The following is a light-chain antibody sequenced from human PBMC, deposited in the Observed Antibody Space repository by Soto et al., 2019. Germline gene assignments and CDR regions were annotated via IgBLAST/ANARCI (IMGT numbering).Light chain of an antibody. CDR2: EVS. J-gene: IGLJ2*01. CDR1: SSDVGDYNY. CDR3: SSYAGSDSVI. V-gene: IGLV2-8*01. Sequence: QSALTQPPSASGSPGQSVTISCTGNSSDVGDYNYISWYQQRPGKAPKLMIYEVSKRPSGVPDRCSGSKSGNAASLTVSGLQAEDEADYYCSSYAGSDSVIFGGGTKVTVL.